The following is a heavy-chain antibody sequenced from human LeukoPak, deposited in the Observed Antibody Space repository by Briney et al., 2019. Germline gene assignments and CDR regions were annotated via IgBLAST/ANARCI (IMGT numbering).Heavy chain of an antibody. Sequence: GGSLRLSCAASGFTFSSYAMSWVRQAPGKGLEWVSAMSGSGGSTYYADSVKGRFSISRDNSRDTLYLQMNSLRAEDTAVYYCAKGYYDYVWGSYYFDYWGQGTLVSVSS. CDR3: AKGYYDYVWGSYYFDY. CDR1: GFTFSSYA. D-gene: IGHD3-16*01. J-gene: IGHJ4*02. V-gene: IGHV3-23*01. CDR2: MSGSGGST.